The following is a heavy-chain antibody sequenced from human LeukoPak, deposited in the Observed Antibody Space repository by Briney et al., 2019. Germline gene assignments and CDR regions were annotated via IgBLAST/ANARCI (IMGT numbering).Heavy chain of an antibody. D-gene: IGHD4-17*01. J-gene: IGHJ4*02. V-gene: IGHV4-59*01. CDR2: IYYSGST. Sequence: PSETLSLTCTVSGGSISSYYWSWIRQPPGKGLEWIGYIYYSGSTNYNPSLKSRVTISVDTSKNQFSLKLSSVTAADTAVYYCARGMGYGDYRDYWGQGTLLTVSS. CDR3: ARGMGYGDYRDY. CDR1: GGSISSYY.